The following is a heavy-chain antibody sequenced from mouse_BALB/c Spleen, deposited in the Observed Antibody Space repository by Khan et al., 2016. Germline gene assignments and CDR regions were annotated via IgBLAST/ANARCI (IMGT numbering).Heavy chain of an antibody. CDR3: ARGNSYYDYDY. V-gene: IGHV1-87*01. J-gene: IGHJ2*01. Sequence: QVQLKQSGAELARPGASVKLSCKASGYTFTYYWMQWIKQRPGQGLEWIGAIYPGDGDTRYTQNFKGKATLTADKSSSTAYMQLNSLASEDSAVYYCARGNSYYDYDYWGQGTTLTVSS. CDR1: GYTFTYYW. CDR2: IYPGDGDT. D-gene: IGHD2-4*01.